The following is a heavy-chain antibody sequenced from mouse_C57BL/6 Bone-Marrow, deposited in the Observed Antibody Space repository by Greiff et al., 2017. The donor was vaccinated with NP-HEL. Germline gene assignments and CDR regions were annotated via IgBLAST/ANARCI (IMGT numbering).Heavy chain of an antibody. V-gene: IGHV1-63*01. CDR2: IYPGGGYT. CDR1: GYTFTNYW. CDR3: ARTGVATDYAMDY. D-gene: IGHD1-1*01. J-gene: IGHJ4*01. Sequence: QVQLQQSGAELVRPGTSVKMSCKASGYTFTNYWIGWAKQRPGHGLEWIGDIYPGGGYTNYNEKFKGKATLTADTSSSTAYMQFSSLTSEDSAIYYCARTGVATDYAMDYWGQGTSVTVSS.